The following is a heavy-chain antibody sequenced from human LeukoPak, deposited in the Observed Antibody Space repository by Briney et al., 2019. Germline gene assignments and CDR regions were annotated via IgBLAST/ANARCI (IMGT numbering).Heavy chain of an antibody. D-gene: IGHD3-22*01. CDR1: GGSTSSYY. V-gene: IGHV4-59*01. Sequence: SETLSLTCTVSGGSTSSYYWSWIRQPPGKGLEWIGYIYYSGSTNYNPSLKSRVTISVDTSKNQFSLKLSSVTAADTAVYYCARNAPGLTTLFDYWGQGTLVTVSS. CDR2: IYYSGST. CDR3: ARNAPGLTTLFDY. J-gene: IGHJ4*02.